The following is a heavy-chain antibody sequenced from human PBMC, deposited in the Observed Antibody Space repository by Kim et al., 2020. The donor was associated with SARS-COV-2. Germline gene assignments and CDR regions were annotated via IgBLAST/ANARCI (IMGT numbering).Heavy chain of an antibody. D-gene: IGHD6-13*01. V-gene: IGHV4-4*02. CDR3: ARARGVIRSSWYYFDY. CDR2: IYHSGST. J-gene: IGHJ4*02. CDR1: GGSISSSNW. Sequence: SETLSLTCAVSGGSISSSNWWSWVRQPPGKGQEWIGEIYHSGSTNYNPSLKSRVTISVDKSKNQFSLKLSSVTAADTAVYYCARARGVIRSSWYYFDYWGQGTLVTVSS.